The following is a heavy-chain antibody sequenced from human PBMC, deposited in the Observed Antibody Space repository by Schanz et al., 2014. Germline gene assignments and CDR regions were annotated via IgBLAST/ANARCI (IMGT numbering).Heavy chain of an antibody. D-gene: IGHD6-13*01. V-gene: IGHV3-23*04. CDR3: ARGLIAAAGGAFDY. J-gene: IGHJ4*02. CDR1: GFTFSTFA. CDR2: INTGVNT. Sequence: EVQVVESGGGLVQPGGSLRLSCSASGFTFSTFAMHWVRQAPGKGLEWVSAINTGVNTYYADSVRGRFTMSRDNSKNTLYLQMNSLRAGDAAVYYCARGLIAAAGGAFDYWGQGTLVAVSA.